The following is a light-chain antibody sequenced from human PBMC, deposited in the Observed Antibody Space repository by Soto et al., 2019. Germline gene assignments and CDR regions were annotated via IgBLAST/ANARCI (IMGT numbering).Light chain of an antibody. V-gene: IGKV3-15*01. CDR2: GAS. CDR1: QSVSIN. J-gene: IGKJ1*01. CDR3: QEYDNWPPEGT. Sequence: TVLTQSPGTLSVSPGERASLSCRASQSVSINLAWYQQKPGQAPRLLIYGASTKATGIPAKFSGSGSGTKFTLSLNSLQAEDFAVFYCQEYDNWPPEGTFGQGTKVEV.